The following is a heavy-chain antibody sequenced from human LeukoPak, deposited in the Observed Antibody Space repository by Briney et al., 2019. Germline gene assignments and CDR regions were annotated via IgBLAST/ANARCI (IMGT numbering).Heavy chain of an antibody. D-gene: IGHD4-17*01. CDR2: IYSGGST. V-gene: IGHV3-53*01. Sequence: PGGSLRLSCAASGFTVSSNYMSWVRQAPGKGLEWVSVIYSGGSTYYADSVKGRFTIPRDNSKNTLYLQMNSLRAEDTAVYYCARGNGDYGYYFDYWGQGTLVTVSS. CDR1: GFTVSSNY. J-gene: IGHJ4*02. CDR3: ARGNGDYGYYFDY.